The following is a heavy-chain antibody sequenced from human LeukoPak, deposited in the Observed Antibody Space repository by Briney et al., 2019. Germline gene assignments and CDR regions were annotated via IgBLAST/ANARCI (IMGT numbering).Heavy chain of an antibody. V-gene: IGHV3-30*04. CDR2: ISYDGSNK. Sequence: GWSLRLSCAASGFTFSSYAMHWVHQAPGKGLEWVAVISYDGSNKYYADSVKGRFTISRDNSKNTLYLQMNSLRAEDTAVYYCASRGYCSSTSCSKHFEYWGQGTLVTVSS. CDR1: GFTFSSYA. J-gene: IGHJ4*02. D-gene: IGHD2-2*01. CDR3: ASRGYCSSTSCSKHFEY.